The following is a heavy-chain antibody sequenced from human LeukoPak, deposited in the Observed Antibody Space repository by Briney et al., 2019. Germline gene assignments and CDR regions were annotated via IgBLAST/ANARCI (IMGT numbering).Heavy chain of an antibody. V-gene: IGHV3-23*01. CDR3: AKDPRRVPAAYDIRDY. CDR1: GFTFSSYA. Sequence: GSLRLSCAASGFTFSSYAMSWVRQAPGKGLEWVSAISGSGGSTYYADSVKGRFTISRDNSKNTLYLQMNSLRAEDTAVYYCAKDPRRVPAAYDIRDYWGQGTLVTVSS. J-gene: IGHJ4*02. D-gene: IGHD2-2*01. CDR2: ISGSGGST.